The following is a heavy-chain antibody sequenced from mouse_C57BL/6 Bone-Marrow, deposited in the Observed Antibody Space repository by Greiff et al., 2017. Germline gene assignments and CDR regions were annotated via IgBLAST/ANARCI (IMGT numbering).Heavy chain of an antibody. Sequence: EVMLVESGGGLVQSGRSLRLSCATSGFTFSDFYMEWVRQAPGKGLEWIAASRNKANDYTTEYSASVKGRFIVSRNTSQSILYLQMNALRAVDTAINYCARDTTVVPFAYWGQGTLVTVSA. V-gene: IGHV7-1*01. CDR3: ARDTTVVPFAY. D-gene: IGHD1-1*01. CDR1: GFTFSDFY. J-gene: IGHJ3*01. CDR2: SRNKANDYTT.